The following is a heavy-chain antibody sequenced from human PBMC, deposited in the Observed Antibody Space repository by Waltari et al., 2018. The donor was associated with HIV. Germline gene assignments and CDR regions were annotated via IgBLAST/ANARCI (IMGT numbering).Heavy chain of an antibody. Sequence: QVQLVQSGAEVKKPGASVKVSCKASGYTFTGYYMHWVRQAPGQGLEWMGWINPNSGGTNYAQKFQGWVTMTRDTSISTAYMELSRLRSDDTAVYYCARDLKYYDLQADYGMDVWGQGTTVTVSS. D-gene: IGHD3-3*01. CDR2: INPNSGGT. V-gene: IGHV1-2*04. CDR1: GYTFTGYY. CDR3: ARDLKYYDLQADYGMDV. J-gene: IGHJ6*02.